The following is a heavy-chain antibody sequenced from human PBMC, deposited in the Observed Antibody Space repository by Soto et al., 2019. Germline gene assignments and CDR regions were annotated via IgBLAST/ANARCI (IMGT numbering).Heavy chain of an antibody. J-gene: IGHJ4*02. CDR2: IGNKGDYI. V-gene: IGHV3-23*01. CDR1: GFTFSNYA. Sequence: GGSLRLSCAASGFTFSNYAMSWVRQSPGKGLEWVSSIGNKGDYIYHADSVKGRFTISRDNSKNTLFLQMNSLRAEDTAVYYCAKARAQYYDFWSGYPVDYWGQGTLVTVSS. CDR3: AKARAQYYDFWSGYPVDY. D-gene: IGHD3-3*01.